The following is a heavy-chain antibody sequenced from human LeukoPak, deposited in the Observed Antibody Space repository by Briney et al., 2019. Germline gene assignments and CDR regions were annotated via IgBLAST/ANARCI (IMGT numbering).Heavy chain of an antibody. CDR1: GFTFSSCG. CDR3: ATVTYYYDSSGYLSFPHFDY. CDR2: ISYDGSNK. Sequence: PGRSLRLSCAASGFTFSSCGMHWVRQAPGKGLEWVAVISYDGSNKYYADSVKGRFTISRDKSKNTLYLQMNSLRSEDTAVYYCATVTYYYDSSGYLSFPHFDYWGQGTLVTVSS. J-gene: IGHJ4*02. V-gene: IGHV3-30*03. D-gene: IGHD3-22*01.